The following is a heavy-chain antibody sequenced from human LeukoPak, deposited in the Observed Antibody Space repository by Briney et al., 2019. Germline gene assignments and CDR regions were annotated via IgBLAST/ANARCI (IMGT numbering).Heavy chain of an antibody. CDR2: ISSSGTYA. CDR1: GFTFSDYY. D-gene: IGHD6-19*01. J-gene: IGHJ4*02. Sequence: GGSLRLSCVVSGFTFSDYYMSWIRQAPGKGLQYVSYISSSGTYANYANSVKGRFTNSRDNAKNSLYLQMNSLRAEDTAVYYCARAVAVVGFDYWGQGTLVTVSS. CDR3: ARAVAVVGFDY. V-gene: IGHV3-11*06.